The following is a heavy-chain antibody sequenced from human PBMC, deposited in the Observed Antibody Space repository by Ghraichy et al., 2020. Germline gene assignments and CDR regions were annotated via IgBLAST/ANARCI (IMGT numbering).Heavy chain of an antibody. CDR3: VKESRWKMYVIDY. Sequence: SQTLSLTCTVSGASISGSYWSWIRQPPGEGLEWIGYIYYSGSTNYNPSLRSRVTISVDTSKNQFSLKLSSVTAADTAVYYFVKESRWKMYVIDYWGQGTLVTVSS. D-gene: IGHD2-8*01. CDR1: GASISGSY. J-gene: IGHJ4*02. CDR2: IYYSGST. V-gene: IGHV4-59*01.